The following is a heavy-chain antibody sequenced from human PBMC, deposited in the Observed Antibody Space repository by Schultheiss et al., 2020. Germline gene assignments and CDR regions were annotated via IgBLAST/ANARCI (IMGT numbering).Heavy chain of an antibody. D-gene: IGHD6-19*01. CDR1: GFPFSGSA. CDR2: IRSKANSYAT. CDR3: TYIAVAGSNDY. Sequence: GGSLRLSCAASGFPFSGSAMHWVRQASGKGLEWVGRIRSKANSYATAYAASVKGRFTISRDDSKNTAYLQMNSLKTEDTAVYYCTYIAVAGSNDYWGQGTLVTVSS. J-gene: IGHJ4*02. V-gene: IGHV3-73*01.